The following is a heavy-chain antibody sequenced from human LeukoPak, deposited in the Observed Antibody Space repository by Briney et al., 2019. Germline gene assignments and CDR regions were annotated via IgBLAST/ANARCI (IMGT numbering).Heavy chain of an antibody. CDR2: IYYSGST. J-gene: IGHJ4*02. CDR1: GGSISSYY. CDR3: AKLIHCSGGSCYPADY. Sequence: SETLSLTCTVSGGSISSYYWSWIRQPPGKGLEWIGYIYYSGSTNYNPSLKSRVTISVDTSKNQFSLKLSSVTAADTAVYYCAKLIHCSGGSCYPADYWGQGTLVTVSS. V-gene: IGHV4-59*12. D-gene: IGHD2-15*01.